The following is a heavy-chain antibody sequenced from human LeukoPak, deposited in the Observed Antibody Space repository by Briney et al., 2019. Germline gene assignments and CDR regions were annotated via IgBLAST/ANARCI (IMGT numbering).Heavy chain of an antibody. V-gene: IGHV1-2*02. CDR1: GFTFTNYG. CDR3: ARPRGSSGWLDY. J-gene: IGHJ4*02. Sequence: GASVKVSCKASGFTFTNYGLTWVRQAPGQGLEWMGWINPNSGGTNYAQKFQGRVTMTRDTSISTAYMELSRLRSDDTAVYYCARPRGSSGWLDYWGQGTPVTVSS. D-gene: IGHD6-19*01. CDR2: INPNSGGT.